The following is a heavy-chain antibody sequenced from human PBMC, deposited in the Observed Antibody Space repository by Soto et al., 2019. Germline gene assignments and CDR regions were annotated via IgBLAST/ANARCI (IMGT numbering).Heavy chain of an antibody. V-gene: IGHV3-11*01. J-gene: IGHJ5*02. CDR2: ISSSGSTI. D-gene: IGHD3-10*01. CDR1: GFTFSDYY. CDR3: AGDPHSLVSGSDGVWSAP. Sequence: QVQLVESGGGLVKPGGSLRLSCAASGFTFSDYYMSWIRQAPGKGLEWVSYISSSGSTIYYADSVKGRFTISRDNAKNSLYRKMNSVGAGSAAVFYCAGDPHSLVSGSDGVWSAPGGKEPLVTVSS.